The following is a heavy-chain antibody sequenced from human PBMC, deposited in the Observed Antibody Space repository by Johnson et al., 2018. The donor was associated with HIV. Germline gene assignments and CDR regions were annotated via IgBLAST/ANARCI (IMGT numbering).Heavy chain of an antibody. CDR1: GFTFSSYD. Sequence: QVQLVESGGGLVQPGGSLRLSCAASGFTFSSYDMHWVRQATGKGLEWVAVISYDGSTIYYADSVKGRFTISRDNAKNSLYLQMNSLRAEDTAVYYCAREGGAAAPDAFDIWGQGTMVTVSS. CDR3: AREGGAAAPDAFDI. D-gene: IGHD2-2*01. V-gene: IGHV3-30*03. J-gene: IGHJ3*02. CDR2: ISYDGSTI.